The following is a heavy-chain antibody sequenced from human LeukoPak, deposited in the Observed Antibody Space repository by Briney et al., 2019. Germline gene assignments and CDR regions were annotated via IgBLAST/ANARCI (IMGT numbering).Heavy chain of an antibody. V-gene: IGHV3-7*03. Sequence: GGSLRLSCAASGFTFSSYCMSWVRQAPGKGLEWVANIKQDGSEKYYVDSVKGRFTISRDNAKNSLYLQMNSLRAEDTALYYCARVPRMGSSWYNYYYYYYMDVWGKGTTVTVS. CDR2: IKQDGSEK. CDR3: ARVPRMGSSWYNYYYYYYMDV. CDR1: GFTFSSYC. J-gene: IGHJ6*03. D-gene: IGHD6-13*01.